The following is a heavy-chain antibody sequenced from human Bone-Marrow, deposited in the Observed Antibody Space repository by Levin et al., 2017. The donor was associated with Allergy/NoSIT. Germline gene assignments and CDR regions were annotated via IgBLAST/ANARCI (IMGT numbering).Heavy chain of an antibody. D-gene: IGHD3-22*01. CDR2: ISSSGSTI. CDR1: GFTFGGYF. J-gene: IGHJ4*02. V-gene: IGHV3-11*01. CDR3: ARGSYGSGYPH. Sequence: GGSLRLSCAASGFTFGGYFMSWIRQAPGKGLEWIAYISSSGSTIKYSDSVKGRFTISRDNAKNSLYLQMNSLRADDTAVYFCARGSYGSGYPHWGQGTLITVSS.